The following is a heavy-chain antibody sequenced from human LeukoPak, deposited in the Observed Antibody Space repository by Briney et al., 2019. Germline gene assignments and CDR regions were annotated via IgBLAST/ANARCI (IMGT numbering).Heavy chain of an antibody. Sequence: GGSLRLSCAASGFTVNSNCVSWVRQAPGKGLEWVSLISADSATYYADSVKGRFSISRDNSKNTLFLQMNSLRVDDTAMYYCARTLSSSWSPAGYWGQGTLVTVSS. J-gene: IGHJ4*02. D-gene: IGHD6-13*01. CDR2: ISADSAT. V-gene: IGHV3-53*01. CDR3: ARTLSSSWSPAGY. CDR1: GFTVNSNC.